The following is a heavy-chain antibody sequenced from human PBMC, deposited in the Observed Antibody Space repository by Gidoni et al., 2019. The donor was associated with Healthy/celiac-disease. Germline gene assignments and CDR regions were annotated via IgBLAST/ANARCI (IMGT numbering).Heavy chain of an antibody. CDR1: GFTFSSYS. D-gene: IGHD3-16*01. J-gene: IGHJ4*02. CDR3: ARGGRIVPGPMSY. CDR2: ISSSSSTI. Sequence: EVQLVESGGGLVQPGGSLRLSCAASGFTFSSYSMNWVRQAPGKGLEWVSYISSSSSTIYYADSVKGRFTISRDNAKNSLYLQMNSLRAEDTAVYYCARGGRIVPGPMSYWGQGTLVTVSS. V-gene: IGHV3-48*01.